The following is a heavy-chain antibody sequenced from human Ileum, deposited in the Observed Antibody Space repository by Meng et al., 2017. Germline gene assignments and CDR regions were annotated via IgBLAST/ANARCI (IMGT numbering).Heavy chain of an antibody. J-gene: IGHJ4*02. D-gene: IGHD3-3*01. CDR2: IIPILGIA. V-gene: IGHV1-69*02. CDR3: ARSSLGWPFLPFDY. CDR1: GGTFSSYT. Sequence: QVQLVQSGAEVKKPGPSVQFSSKASGGTFSSYTISWVRQAPGQGLEWMGRIIPILGIANYAQKFQGRVTITADKSTSTAYMELSSLRSEDTAVYYCARSSLGWPFLPFDYWGQGTLVTVSS.